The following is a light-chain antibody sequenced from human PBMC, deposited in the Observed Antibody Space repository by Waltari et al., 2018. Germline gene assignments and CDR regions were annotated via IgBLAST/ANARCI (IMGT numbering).Light chain of an antibody. CDR1: KLGDKY. V-gene: IGLV3-1*01. CDR2: EDK. CDR3: QAWDSLMI. Sequence: SYELTQPPSVSVSPGQTASITCSGDKLGDKYVCWYQQKPGQSPLLITYEDKKRPSGIPERFSGSNSGNPATLTISETQAMDEADYYCQAWDSLMIFGGGTKLTVL. J-gene: IGLJ2*01.